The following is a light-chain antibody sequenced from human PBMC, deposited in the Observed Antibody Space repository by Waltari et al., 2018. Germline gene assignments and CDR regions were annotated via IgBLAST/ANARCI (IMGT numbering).Light chain of an antibody. CDR1: SRDIGSYNH. Sequence: QSALTQPASLSASPGQSITTSCAGTSRDIGSYNHISCYQQHPHKAPPLIIYEVRTRASGVPHRSSASKSGKAASLTISGLQAEDEADYFCCSYTSANTVVFGGGTKLTVL. J-gene: IGLJ3*02. CDR3: CSYTSANTVV. CDR2: EVR. V-gene: IGLV2-14*01.